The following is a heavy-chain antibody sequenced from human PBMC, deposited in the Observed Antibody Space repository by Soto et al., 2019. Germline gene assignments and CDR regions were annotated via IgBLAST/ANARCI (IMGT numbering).Heavy chain of an antibody. CDR1: GFTFSSYA. V-gene: IGHV3-30-3*01. CDR3: VKGAMVRRDFDY. CDR2: ISYDGSNK. Sequence: QVQLVESGGGVVQPGRSLRLSCAASGFTFSSYAMHWVRQAPGKGLEWVAVISYDGSNKYYADSVKGRFTISRDNSKNTLYLQMNSLRAEDTAVYYCVKGAMVRRDFDYWGQGTLVTVSS. J-gene: IGHJ4*02. D-gene: IGHD5-18*01.